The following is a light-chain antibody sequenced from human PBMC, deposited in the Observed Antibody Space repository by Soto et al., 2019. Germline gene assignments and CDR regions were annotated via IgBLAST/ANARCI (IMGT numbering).Light chain of an antibody. V-gene: IGKV1-5*03. CDR3: QQYNNNASWT. Sequence: DIQMTQSPSTLSASVGDRVTITCRASQSISAWLAWYQQKPGKAPKLLIYKASTLESGVPSRFSGSGSGTEFTLTISSLQPDDFATYYCQQYNNNASWTFSQGTKVQIK. J-gene: IGKJ1*01. CDR1: QSISAW. CDR2: KAS.